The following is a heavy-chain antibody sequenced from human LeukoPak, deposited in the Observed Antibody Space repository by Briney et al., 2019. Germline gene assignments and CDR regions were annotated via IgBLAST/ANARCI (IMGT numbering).Heavy chain of an antibody. Sequence: SETLSLTCAVYGGSFSGYYWSWIRQPPGKGLEWIGEINHSGSTNYNPPLKSRVTISVDTSKNQFSLKLSSVTAADTAVYYCARGKPAMVRGVIIKPIDYWGQGTLVTVSS. D-gene: IGHD3-10*01. CDR1: GGSFSGYY. J-gene: IGHJ4*02. V-gene: IGHV4-34*01. CDR3: ARGKPAMVRGVIIKPIDY. CDR2: INHSGST.